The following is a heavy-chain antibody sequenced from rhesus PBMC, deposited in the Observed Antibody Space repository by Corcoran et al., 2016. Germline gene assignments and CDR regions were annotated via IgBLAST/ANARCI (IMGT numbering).Heavy chain of an antibody. D-gene: IGHD6S26*01. CDR2: ITYSGST. J-gene: IGHJ4*01. CDR3: ARALTTFIEAAGPGPAPPLFDY. Sequence: QVQLQESGPGLVKPSETLSLTCAVSGGSISSGYYYWSWIRQPPGKGLEWIGYITYSGSTSYNPSLKSRVTISRDTSKNQFSLKLSSVTAADTAVYYCARALTTFIEAAGPGPAPPLFDYWGQGVLVTVSS. CDR1: GGSISSGYYY. V-gene: IGHV4-122*02.